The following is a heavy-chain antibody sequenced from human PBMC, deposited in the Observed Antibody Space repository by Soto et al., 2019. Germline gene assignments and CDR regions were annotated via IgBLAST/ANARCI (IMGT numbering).Heavy chain of an antibody. CDR3: ASPYCSGGSCYLTEYFQH. CDR1: GFSFSYYA. J-gene: IGHJ1*01. CDR2: IAYDASKK. D-gene: IGHD2-15*01. V-gene: IGHV3-30*03. Sequence: QVQLVESGGGVVQPGRCLRLSCAASGFSFSYYAMHWVRQAPGKGLEWVAVIAYDASKKYYADSVKGRFTISRDNSKNTLYLQMNSLRDEDTAVYYCASPYCSGGSCYLTEYFQHWGQGTLVTVSS.